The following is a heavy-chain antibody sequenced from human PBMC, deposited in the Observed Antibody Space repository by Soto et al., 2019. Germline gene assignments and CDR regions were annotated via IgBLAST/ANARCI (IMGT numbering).Heavy chain of an antibody. Sequence: GGSLRLSCAASGFTFSGYAMSWVRQAPGKGLEWVSAISGSGGSTYYADSVKGRFTISRDNSKNTLYLQMNSLRAEDTAVYYCAKGGSLNFYYYYMDVWGKGTTVTVSS. CDR2: ISGSGGST. D-gene: IGHD5-12*01. V-gene: IGHV3-23*01. CDR3: AKGGSLNFYYYYMDV. CDR1: GFTFSGYA. J-gene: IGHJ6*03.